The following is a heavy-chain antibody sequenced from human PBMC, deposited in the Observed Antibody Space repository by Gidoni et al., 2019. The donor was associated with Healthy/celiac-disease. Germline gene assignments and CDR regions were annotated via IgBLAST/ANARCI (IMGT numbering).Heavy chain of an antibody. CDR2: IWYDGSNK. J-gene: IGHJ4*02. CDR3: ARDLPESIVVVTASLDY. CDR1: GFTFNIYG. Sequence: QVQLVESGGGVVQPGRSLRLSCAASGFTFNIYGMHWVRQAPGKGLEWVAVIWYDGSNKYYADSVKGRFTISRDNSKNTLYLQMNSLRAEDTAVYYCARDLPESIVVVTASLDYWGQGTLVTVSS. V-gene: IGHV3-33*01. D-gene: IGHD2-21*02.